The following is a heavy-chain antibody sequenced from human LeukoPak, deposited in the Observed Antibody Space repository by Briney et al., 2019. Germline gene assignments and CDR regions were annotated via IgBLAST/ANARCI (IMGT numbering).Heavy chain of an antibody. CDR1: GGSFSGYY. J-gene: IGHJ3*02. D-gene: IGHD3-10*01. V-gene: IGHV4-34*01. CDR3: ARDEAHPNTYYYGSGSYYARLDI. CDR2: INHSGST. Sequence: PSETLSLTCAVYGGSFSGYYWSWIRQPPGKGLEWIGEINHSGSTNYNPSLKSRVTISVDTSKNQFSLKLSSVTAADTAVYYCARDEAHPNTYYYGSGSYYARLDIWGRGTMVTVSS.